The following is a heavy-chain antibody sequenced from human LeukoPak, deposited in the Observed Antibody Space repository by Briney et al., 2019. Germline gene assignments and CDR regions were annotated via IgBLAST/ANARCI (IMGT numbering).Heavy chain of an antibody. CDR1: GGSISSSSYY. V-gene: IGHV4-39*07. Sequence: PSETLSLTCTVSGGSISSSSYYWGWIRQPPGKGLEWIGSIYYSGSTYYNPSLKSRVTISVDTSKNQFSLKLSSVTAADTAVYYCARDDLGERHYHYWGQGTLVTVSS. CDR3: ARDDLGERHYHY. D-gene: IGHD3-16*01. J-gene: IGHJ4*02. CDR2: IYYSGST.